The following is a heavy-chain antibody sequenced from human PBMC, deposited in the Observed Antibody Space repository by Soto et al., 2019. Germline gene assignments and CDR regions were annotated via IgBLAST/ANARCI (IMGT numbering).Heavy chain of an antibody. CDR1: GGSISSGDYY. J-gene: IGHJ5*02. D-gene: IGHD2-2*01. Sequence: QVQLQESGPGLVKPSQTLSLTCTVSGGSISSGDYYWSWIRQPPGKGLEWIGYIYYSGSTYYNPSLKSRVTRSVATSKNQFSRKLSSVTAADTAVYYCARVGNIVVVPADMYFYPIWFDPWGQGTLVTVSS. CDR2: IYYSGST. CDR3: ARVGNIVVVPADMYFYPIWFDP. V-gene: IGHV4-30-4*01.